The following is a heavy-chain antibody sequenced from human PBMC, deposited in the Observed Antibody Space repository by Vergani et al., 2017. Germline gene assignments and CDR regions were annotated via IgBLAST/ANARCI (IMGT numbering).Heavy chain of an antibody. CDR3: ARANYDFWSGYDTDNYYYYMDV. D-gene: IGHD3-3*01. Sequence: QVQLQESGPGLVKPSETLSLTCTVSGGSISRYYWSWIRQPPGKGLEWIGYIYYSGSTNYNPSLKSRVTISVDTSKNQFSLKLSSVTAADTAVYYCARANYDFWSGYDTDNYYYYMDVWGKGTTVTVSS. CDR1: GGSISRYY. V-gene: IGHV4-59*01. CDR2: IYYSGST. J-gene: IGHJ6*03.